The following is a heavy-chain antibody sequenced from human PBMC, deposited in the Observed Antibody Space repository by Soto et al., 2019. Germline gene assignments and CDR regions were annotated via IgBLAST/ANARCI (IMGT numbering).Heavy chain of an antibody. V-gene: IGHV4-30-2*01. Sequence: QLQLQESGSGLVKPSQTLSLTCAVSGGSISSGGDSWSWIRQPPGKGLDWIGYIYHSGSTYYNPSLKSRVTISVDRPKNQFSLKLSSATAADTAVYYCARSSYSNSGMDVWGQGTTVTVS. CDR2: IYHSGST. D-gene: IGHD4-4*01. CDR1: GGSISSGGDS. J-gene: IGHJ6*02. CDR3: ARSSYSNSGMDV.